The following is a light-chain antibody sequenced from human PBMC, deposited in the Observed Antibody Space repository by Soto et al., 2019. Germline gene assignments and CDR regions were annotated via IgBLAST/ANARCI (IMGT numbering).Light chain of an antibody. V-gene: IGKV1-5*03. CDR3: QQYNPYPLT. CDR2: KAS. J-gene: IGKJ4*01. Sequence: DIQMTQSPSTLSASVGDRVTITCRASQSISTWLAWYQQIAGKAPKLLIYKASSLEGGVPSRFSGSGSGTEFNITNSSPQPDDFATYYCQQYNPYPLTFGGGTTVDIK. CDR1: QSISTW.